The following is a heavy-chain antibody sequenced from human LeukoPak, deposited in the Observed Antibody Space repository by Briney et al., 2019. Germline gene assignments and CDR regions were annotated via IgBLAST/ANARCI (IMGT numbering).Heavy chain of an antibody. V-gene: IGHV1-18*01. D-gene: IGHD3-22*01. J-gene: IGHJ4*02. Sequence: ASVKVSCKASGYTFTSYGISWVRQAPGQGLEWMGWISAYNGNTNYAQKLQGRVTMTTDTSTSTAYMELRSLRSDDTAVYYCAREGSRYDSSGYLPWSQGTLVTVSS. CDR1: GYTFTSYG. CDR3: AREGSRYDSSGYLP. CDR2: ISAYNGNT.